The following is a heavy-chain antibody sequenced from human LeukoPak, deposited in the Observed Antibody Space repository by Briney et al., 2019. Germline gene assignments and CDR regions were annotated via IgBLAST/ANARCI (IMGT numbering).Heavy chain of an antibody. CDR2: IYTSGST. CDR3: ARGSFWSGYYPYFDY. D-gene: IGHD3-3*01. Sequence: SETLSLTCTVSGGSISSYYWSWIRQPAGKGLEWIGRIYTSGSTNYNPSLKSRVTMSVDTSKNQFSLKLSSVTAADTAVYYCARGSFWSGYYPYFDYWGQGTLVTVSP. CDR1: GGSISSYY. J-gene: IGHJ4*02. V-gene: IGHV4-4*07.